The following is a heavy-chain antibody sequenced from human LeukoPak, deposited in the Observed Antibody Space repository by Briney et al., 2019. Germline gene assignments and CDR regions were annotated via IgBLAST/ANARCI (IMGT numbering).Heavy chain of an antibody. J-gene: IGHJ4*02. CDR3: AKDADDYLSYFDY. CDR2: ITASGATT. Sequence: GGSLRLSCAASGFTLSTYAMTWVHQAPGKGLQWVSGITASGATTYYADSVKGRFTISRDNSKNTLYLQMNSLRAEDTAVYYCAKDADDYLSYFDYWGREPWSPSPQ. CDR1: GFTLSTYA. V-gene: IGHV3-23*01. D-gene: IGHD4-11*01.